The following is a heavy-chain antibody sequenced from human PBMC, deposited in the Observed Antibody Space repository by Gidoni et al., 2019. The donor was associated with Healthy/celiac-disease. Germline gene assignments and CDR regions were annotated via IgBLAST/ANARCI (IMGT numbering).Heavy chain of an antibody. CDR1: GFTFGAYA. V-gene: IGHV3-49*03. CDR3: TRDDEAGDYASPPYYYYGMDV. D-gene: IGHD4-17*01. Sequence: EVQLVESGGGLVQPGRSLRLSCTASGFTFGAYAMSWFRQAPGKGLEWVGFIRSKADGGTTEYAASVKGRFTISRDDSKSIAYLQMNSLKTEDTAVYYCTRDDEAGDYASPPYYYYGMDVWGKGTTVTVSS. CDR2: IRSKADGGTT. J-gene: IGHJ6*04.